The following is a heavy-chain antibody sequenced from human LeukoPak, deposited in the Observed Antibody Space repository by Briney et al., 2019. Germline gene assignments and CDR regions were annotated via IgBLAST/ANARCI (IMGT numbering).Heavy chain of an antibody. CDR1: GYTFTGYY. CDR2: MNPNSGGT. Sequence: ASVKVCCKPAGYTFTGYYMNWVGQAGGQGLEWMGWMNPNSGGTNQAQTAQGRVTMTRDKSTSTAYMELSRVRSDDTAVYYCASLGIGDALDIWGQGTMVTVSS. J-gene: IGHJ3*02. D-gene: IGHD7-27*01. V-gene: IGHV1-2*02. CDR3: ASLGIGDALDI.